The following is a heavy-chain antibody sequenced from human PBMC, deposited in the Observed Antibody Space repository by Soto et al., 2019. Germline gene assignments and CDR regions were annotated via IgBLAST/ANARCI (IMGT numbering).Heavy chain of an antibody. Sequence: GGSLRLSCAASRFTFSSFIMNWVRQAPGKGLEWVSSISSSSSYIYYADSVKGRFTISRDNAKNSLYLQMNSLRAEDTAVYYCARDSGSSWSWFDPWGQGTLVTVSS. J-gene: IGHJ5*02. D-gene: IGHD6-13*01. CDR2: ISSSSSYI. CDR1: RFTFSSFI. V-gene: IGHV3-21*01. CDR3: ARDSGSSWSWFDP.